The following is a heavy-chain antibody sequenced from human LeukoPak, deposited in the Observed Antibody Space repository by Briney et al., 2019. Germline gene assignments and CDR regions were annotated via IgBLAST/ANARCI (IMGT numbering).Heavy chain of an antibody. V-gene: IGHV3-7*01. CDR1: GFTFSIYW. J-gene: IGHJ4*02. CDR2: IKEDGSEE. Sequence: GGSLRLSCTASGFTFSIYWMSWVRQAPGEGPEWVASIKEDGSEEHYVDSVKGRFTISRDNARNSVHVQMNSLRAEDTAVYFCARVRPGHYFDYWGQGALVTVSS. CDR3: ARVRPGHYFDY. D-gene: IGHD6-6*01.